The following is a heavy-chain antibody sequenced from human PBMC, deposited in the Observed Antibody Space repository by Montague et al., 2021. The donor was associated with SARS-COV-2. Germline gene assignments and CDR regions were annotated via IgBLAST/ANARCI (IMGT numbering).Heavy chain of an antibody. CDR2: IADDGGIK. V-gene: IGHV3-30-3*01. Sequence: SLRLSCAASGFAFSSYAIRWVRRAPGKGLEWVADIADDGGIKHYGHSVKGRFTISRDNSRNTVYLQVNSLRPEDTALYQCAREVWKTYYFDYWGQGTLVTVSS. CDR1: GFAFSSYA. CDR3: AREVWKTYYFDY. D-gene: IGHD1-1*01. J-gene: IGHJ4*02.